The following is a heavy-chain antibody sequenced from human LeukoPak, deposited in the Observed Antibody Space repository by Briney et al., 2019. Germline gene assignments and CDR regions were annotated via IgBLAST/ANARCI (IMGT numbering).Heavy chain of an antibody. J-gene: IGHJ4*02. CDR1: GFTFSSYA. D-gene: IGHD6-13*01. CDR2: ITSGSDT. Sequence: GVSLRLSCAASGFTFSSYAMTWVRQAPGKGLEWVSTITSGSDTYYADSVKGRFSISRDNSKSTLYLQMNSLRAEDTAVYYCAKFRAAAGPRDFDYWGQGTLVTVSS. V-gene: IGHV3-23*01. CDR3: AKFRAAAGPRDFDY.